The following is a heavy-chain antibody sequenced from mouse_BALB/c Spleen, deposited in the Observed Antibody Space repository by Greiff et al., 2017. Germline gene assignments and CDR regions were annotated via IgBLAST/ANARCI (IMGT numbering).Heavy chain of an antibody. CDR1: GYSITSGYS. J-gene: IGHJ4*01. D-gene: IGHD1-1*02. V-gene: IGHV3-1*02. Sequence: EVQLVESGPDLVKPSQSLSLTCTVTGYSITSGYSWPALRPLPRNKLDWVGYIHYSGSTNYNPSLKSRISLTRDTSKNPFFLQLNSVTTEDTATYYCARWYDYYAMDYWGQGTLVTVSS. CDR3: ARWYDYYAMDY. CDR2: IHYSGST.